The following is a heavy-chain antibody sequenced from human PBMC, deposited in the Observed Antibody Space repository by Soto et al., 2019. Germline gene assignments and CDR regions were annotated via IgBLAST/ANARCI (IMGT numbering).Heavy chain of an antibody. Sequence: PSETLSLTCTVSGGSISSYYWSWIRQPPGKGLEWIGYIYYSGSTNYNPSLKSRVTISVDTSKNQFSLKLSSVTAADTAVYYCARALILTGYYIHDAFDIWGKGTMVTV. D-gene: IGHD3-9*01. CDR3: ARALILTGYYIHDAFDI. CDR1: GGSISSYY. V-gene: IGHV4-59*01. J-gene: IGHJ3*02. CDR2: IYYSGST.